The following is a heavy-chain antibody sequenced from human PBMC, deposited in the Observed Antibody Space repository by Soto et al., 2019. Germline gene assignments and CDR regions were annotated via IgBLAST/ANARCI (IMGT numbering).Heavy chain of an antibody. CDR1: GFTFTSSA. CDR2: VVVGSGNT. V-gene: IGHV1-58*01. Sequence: SVKVSCKASGFTFTSSAVQWVRQARGQRLEWIGWVVVGSGNTNYAQKFQERVTITRDMSTSTAYMELSSLRSEDTAVYYCAADGSIAAYYYGMDVWGQGTTVTVSS. CDR3: AADGSIAAYYYGMDV. J-gene: IGHJ6*02. D-gene: IGHD6-13*01.